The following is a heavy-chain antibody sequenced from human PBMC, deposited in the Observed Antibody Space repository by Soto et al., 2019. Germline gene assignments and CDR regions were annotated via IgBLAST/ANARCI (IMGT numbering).Heavy chain of an antibody. J-gene: IGHJ3*02. CDR2: IKSDGSST. V-gene: IGHV3-74*01. CDR3: LREGLATAGFFDI. D-gene: IGHD6-13*01. Sequence: PGGSLRLSCAASGFTFSTYWMHWVRQAPGKGLMWVSRIKSDGSSTTYADSVKGRFTISRDNAKNTLYLQMSSLRAEDTAVYYCLREGLATAGFFDIWGQGTMVTVSS. CDR1: GFTFSTYW.